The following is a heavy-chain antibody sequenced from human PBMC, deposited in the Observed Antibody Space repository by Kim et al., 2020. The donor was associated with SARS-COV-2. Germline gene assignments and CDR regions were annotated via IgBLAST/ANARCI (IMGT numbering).Heavy chain of an antibody. V-gene: IGHV1-18*04. CDR2: ISAYNGNT. Sequence: ASVKVSCKASGYTFTSYGISWVRQAPGQGLEWMGWISAYNGNTNYAQKLQGRVTMTTDTSTSTAYMELRSLRSDDTAVYYCARAPGAGSYYDILTGYYNLWANYYYYGMDVWGQGTTVTVSS. J-gene: IGHJ6*02. CDR1: GYTFTSYG. CDR3: ARAPGAGSYYDILTGYYNLWANYYYYGMDV. D-gene: IGHD3-9*01.